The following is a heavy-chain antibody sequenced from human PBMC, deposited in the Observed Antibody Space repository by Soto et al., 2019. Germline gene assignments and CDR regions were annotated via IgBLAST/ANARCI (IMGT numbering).Heavy chain of an antibody. V-gene: IGHV4-61*01. CDR2: IYYSGGT. Sequence: PSETLSLTCTVSGGSVSSGSYYWSWIRQPPGKGLEWIGYIYYSGGTNYNPSLKSRVTISVDTSKNQFSLKLSSVTAADTAVYYCARGGYADGSWGQGTLVTVSS. D-gene: IGHD3-16*01. CDR3: ARGGYADGS. J-gene: IGHJ5*02. CDR1: GGSVSSGSYY.